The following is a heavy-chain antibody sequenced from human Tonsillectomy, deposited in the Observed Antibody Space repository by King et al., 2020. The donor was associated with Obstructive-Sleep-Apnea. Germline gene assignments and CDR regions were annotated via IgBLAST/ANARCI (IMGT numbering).Heavy chain of an antibody. CDR1: GYTFIGYY. D-gene: IGHD1/OR15-1a*01. CDR3: ASAEREEQSDYFDY. J-gene: IGHJ4*02. CDR2: INPNSGGT. Sequence: QLVQSGAEVKKPGASVKVSCKASGYTFIGYYMHWVRQAPGQGLEGMGWINPNSGGTNYAQKLQGWVTITRDTSISTAYMELSRLRSDDTAVYYCASAEREEQSDYFDYWGQGTLVTVSS. V-gene: IGHV1-2*04.